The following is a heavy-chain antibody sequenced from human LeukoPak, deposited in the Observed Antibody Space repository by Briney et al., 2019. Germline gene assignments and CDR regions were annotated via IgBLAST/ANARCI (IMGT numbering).Heavy chain of an antibody. CDR2: INPNSGGT. Sequence: ASVKLPFKASGYTFTGCYMHWVRHAPGQGLEWMGWINPNSGGTTYAQSFQDRVTMTRDTSISTAYMELSRLRSDDAAVYYCASWAIAADATDYFDYWGQGTLVTVAS. CDR1: GYTFTGCY. CDR3: ASWAIAADATDYFDY. D-gene: IGHD6-25*01. J-gene: IGHJ4*02. V-gene: IGHV1-2*02.